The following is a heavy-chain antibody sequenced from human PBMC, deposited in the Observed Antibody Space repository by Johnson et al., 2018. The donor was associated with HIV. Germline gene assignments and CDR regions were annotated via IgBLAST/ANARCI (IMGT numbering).Heavy chain of an antibody. CDR3: AREDGSGWSTRGDDAFDI. D-gene: IGHD6-19*01. V-gene: IGHV3-53*01. CDR2: IYTGGST. J-gene: IGHJ3*02. CDR1: GFSVSGNY. Sequence: VQLVESGGGVVRPGGSLGLSCAASGFSVSGNYMSWVRQAPGKGLEWVSSIYTGGSTKYADSVKGRFTISRDNSKSTLYLQMNSLRAEDTAVYYCAREDGSGWSTRGDDAFDIWGQGTMVTVSA.